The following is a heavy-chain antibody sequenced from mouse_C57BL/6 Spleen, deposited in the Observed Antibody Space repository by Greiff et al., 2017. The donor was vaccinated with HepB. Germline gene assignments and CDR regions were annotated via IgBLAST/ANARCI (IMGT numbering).Heavy chain of an antibody. D-gene: IGHD2-1*01. V-gene: IGHV1-82*01. J-gene: IGHJ3*01. Sequence: VKLQESGPELVKPGASVKISCKASGYAFSSSWMNWVKQRPGKGLEWIGRIYPGDGDTNYNGKFKGKATLTADKSSSTAYMQLSSLTSEDSAVYFCFYYGNPAWFAYWGQGTLVTVSA. CDR3: FYYGNPAWFAY. CDR2: IYPGDGDT. CDR1: GYAFSSSW.